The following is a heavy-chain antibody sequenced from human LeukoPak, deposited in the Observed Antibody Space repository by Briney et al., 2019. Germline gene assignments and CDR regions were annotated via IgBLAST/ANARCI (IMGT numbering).Heavy chain of an antibody. CDR2: ISAYNGNT. J-gene: IGHJ6*02. V-gene: IGHV1-18*01. D-gene: IGHD6-6*01. CDR3: ARDGSSSGSYYYYGTDV. CDR1: GYTFTSYG. Sequence: ASVKVSCKASGYTFTSYGISWVRQAPGQGLEWMGWISAYNGNTNYAQKLQGRVTMTTDTSTSTAYMELRSLRSDDTAVYYCARDGSSSGSYYYYGTDVWGQGTTVTVSS.